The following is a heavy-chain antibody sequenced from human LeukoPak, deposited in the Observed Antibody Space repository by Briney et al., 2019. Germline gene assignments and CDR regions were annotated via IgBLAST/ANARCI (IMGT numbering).Heavy chain of an antibody. CDR3: ARDLVTVTKGFDI. CDR2: NFSIGST. D-gene: IGHD4-17*01. J-gene: IGHJ3*02. V-gene: IGHV4-59*11. Sequence: SETLTLTCAVSADSYSSHYWTWIRQPPGKGLEWIGYNFSIGSTNYNPSLKSRVTISIDTSKNQFSLKLRSVTAADTAVYYCARDLVTVTKGFDIWGQGTMVSVSS. CDR1: ADSYSSHY.